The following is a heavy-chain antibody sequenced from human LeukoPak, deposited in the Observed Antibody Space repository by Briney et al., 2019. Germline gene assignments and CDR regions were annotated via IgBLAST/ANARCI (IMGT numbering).Heavy chain of an antibody. V-gene: IGHV4-31*03. J-gene: IGHJ4*02. CDR1: GGSISSGGYY. D-gene: IGHD2-2*01. CDR3: ARVGRYDYFDY. Sequence: SETLSLTCTVSGGSISSGGYYWSWIRQHPGKGLEWIGYIYYSGSTYYNPSLKSRVTISVDTSKNQSSLKLSSVTAADTAVYYCARVGRYDYFDYWGQGTLVTVSS. CDR2: IYYSGST.